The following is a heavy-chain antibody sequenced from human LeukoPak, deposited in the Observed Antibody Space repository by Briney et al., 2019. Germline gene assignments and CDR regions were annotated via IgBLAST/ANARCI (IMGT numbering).Heavy chain of an antibody. CDR3: ARDLEVLPAYGLDV. CDR2: ISSSSSYI. D-gene: IGHD2-2*01. V-gene: IGHV3-21*06. J-gene: IGHJ6*02. Sequence: KTGGSLRLSCAASGFTFSSYNMNWVRQAPGKGLEWVSSISSSSSYIYYADSVQGRFSISRDNVKNSLFLQMNSLRAEDTAVYYCARDLEVLPAYGLDVWGQGTTVTVSS. CDR1: GFTFSSYN.